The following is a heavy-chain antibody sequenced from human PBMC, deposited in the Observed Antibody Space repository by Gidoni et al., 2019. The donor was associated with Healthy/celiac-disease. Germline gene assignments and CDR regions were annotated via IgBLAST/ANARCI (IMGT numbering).Heavy chain of an antibody. CDR1: GYTFTGYY. Sequence: QVQLVQSGAAVTKPGASVKVSCKASGYTFTGYYMHWVRQAPGQGLEWMGWINPNSGGTNYAQKFQGRVTMTRDTSISTAYMELSRLRSDDTAVYYCARDYMVATTQYYFDYWGQGTLVTVSS. V-gene: IGHV1-2*02. J-gene: IGHJ4*02. CDR2: INPNSGGT. CDR3: ARDYMVATTQYYFDY. D-gene: IGHD5-12*01.